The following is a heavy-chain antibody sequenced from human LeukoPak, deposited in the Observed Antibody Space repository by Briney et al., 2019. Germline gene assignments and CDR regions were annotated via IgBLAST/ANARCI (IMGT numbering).Heavy chain of an antibody. V-gene: IGHV3-30*02. CDR2: IRNDGTKK. CDR3: AGGFGISAAYYYGMDV. J-gene: IGHJ6*02. Sequence: PGGSLRLSCAASGLNFRDYGMHWVRQAPDKGLEWVAFIRNDGTKKDYADSVKGRFTISRDNSKNSLYLQMNSLRAEDTAVYYCAGGFGISAAYYYGMDVWGQGTTVTVSS. CDR1: GLNFRDYG. D-gene: IGHD3-10*01.